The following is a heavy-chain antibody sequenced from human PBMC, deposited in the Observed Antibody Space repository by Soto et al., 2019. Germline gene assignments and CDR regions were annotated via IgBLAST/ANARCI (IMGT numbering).Heavy chain of an antibody. CDR2: IIPIFGTA. CDR1: GGTFSSYA. CDR3: ARGWYCSGGSCYSQNWDV. V-gene: IGHV1-69*13. D-gene: IGHD2-15*01. Sequence: ASVKVSCKSSGGTFSSYAISCVRQAPGQGLEWMGGIIPIFGTANYAQKFQGRVTITADESTSTAYMELSSLRSEDTAVYYCARGWYCSGGSCYSQNWDVWGQGTTVTVSS. J-gene: IGHJ6*02.